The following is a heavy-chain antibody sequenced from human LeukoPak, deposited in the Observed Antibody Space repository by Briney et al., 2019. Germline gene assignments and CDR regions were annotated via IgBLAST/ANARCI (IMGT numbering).Heavy chain of an antibody. CDR3: ARDLRGYSYGYHYYYYMDV. V-gene: IGHV1-2*02. J-gene: IGHJ6*03. Sequence: ASVKVSCKASGYTFTGYYMHWVRQAPGQGLEWMGWINPNRGGTNYAQKFQGRVTMTRDTSISTAYMELSRLRSDDMAVYYCARDLRGYSYGYHYYYYMDVWGKGTTVTVSS. D-gene: IGHD5-18*01. CDR1: GYTFTGYY. CDR2: INPNRGGT.